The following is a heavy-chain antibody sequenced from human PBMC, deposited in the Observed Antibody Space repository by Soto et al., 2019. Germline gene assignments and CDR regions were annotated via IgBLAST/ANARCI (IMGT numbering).Heavy chain of an antibody. Sequence: QVQLQESGPGLVKPSQTLSLTCTVSGGSISSGDHYWSWIRQPPGKGLEWIGYIYYSGSTYYNPSLKSRVTISVDTSKNQVSLKLSSVTAADTAVYYCARTSVVVVAATPNWFDPWGQGTLVTVSS. D-gene: IGHD2-15*01. CDR2: IYYSGST. CDR1: GGSISSGDHY. V-gene: IGHV4-30-4*01. J-gene: IGHJ5*02. CDR3: ARTSVVVVAATPNWFDP.